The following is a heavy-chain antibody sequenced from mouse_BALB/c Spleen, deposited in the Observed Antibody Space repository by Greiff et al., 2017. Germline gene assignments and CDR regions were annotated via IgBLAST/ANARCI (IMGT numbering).Heavy chain of an antibody. Sequence: EVKLQESGGGLVKPGGSLKLSCAASGFTFSSYTMSWVRQTPEKRLEWVATISSGGSYTYYPDSVKGRFTISRDNAKNTLYLQMSSLKSEDTAMYYCTREGDDYDGTYWGQGTTLTVSS. CDR2: ISSGGSYT. CDR1: GFTFSSYT. V-gene: IGHV5-6-4*01. J-gene: IGHJ2*01. D-gene: IGHD2-4*01. CDR3: TREGDDYDGTY.